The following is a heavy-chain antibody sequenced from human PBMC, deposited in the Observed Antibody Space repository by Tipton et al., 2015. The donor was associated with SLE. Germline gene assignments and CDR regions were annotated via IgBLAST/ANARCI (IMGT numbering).Heavy chain of an antibody. CDR3: TRWIVTTLDAFDL. Sequence: SLRLSCSASGLTFGDYVMCWVRQAPGKGLEWVGFLRNKPYGATSEYAASVKDRFSISRDDSKNIAYLRMNSLKTEDTAVYFCTRWIVTTLDAFDLWGQGTMVTVSS. V-gene: IGHV3-49*04. J-gene: IGHJ3*01. CDR1: GLTFGDYV. D-gene: IGHD5-12*01. CDR2: LRNKPYGATS.